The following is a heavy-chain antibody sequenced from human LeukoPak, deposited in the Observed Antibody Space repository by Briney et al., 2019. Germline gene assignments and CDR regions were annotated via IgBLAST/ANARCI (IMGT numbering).Heavy chain of an antibody. Sequence: SEALSLTCTVSGGSISSSYWSWIRQPAGKGLEWIGRIYTSGSTNYNPSLKSRVTMSVDTSKNQFSLRLTSETAADTAVYYCARETYSIGWYVHYWGQGTLVTVSS. J-gene: IGHJ4*02. D-gene: IGHD6-19*01. CDR1: GGSISSSY. V-gene: IGHV4-4*07. CDR2: IYTSGST. CDR3: ARETYSIGWYVHY.